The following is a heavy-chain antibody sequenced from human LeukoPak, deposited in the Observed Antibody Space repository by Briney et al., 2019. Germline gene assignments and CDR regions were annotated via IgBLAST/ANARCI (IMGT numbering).Heavy chain of an antibody. J-gene: IGHJ4*02. D-gene: IGHD5-12*01. CDR3: AREDALVATGSFDY. V-gene: IGHV1-18*01. CDR2: ISAYNDNT. Sequence: GASVKVSCKASGYTFTSYGISWVRQAPGQGLEWMGWISAYNDNTNYAQKLQGRVTMTTDTSTSTAHMELRRLRPDDTAVYYCAREDALVATGSFDYWGQGTLVTVSS. CDR1: GYTFTSYG.